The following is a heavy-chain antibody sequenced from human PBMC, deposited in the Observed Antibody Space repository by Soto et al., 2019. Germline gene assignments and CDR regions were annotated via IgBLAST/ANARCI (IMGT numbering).Heavy chain of an antibody. V-gene: IGHV3-23*01. J-gene: IGHJ5*02. Sequence: GSLRLSCAASGFTFSSYAMSWVRQAPGKGLEWVSAISGSGGSTYYADSVKGRFTISRDNSKNTLYLQMNSLRAEDTAVYYCAKVGIYGSGSRGWFDPWGQGTLVTVSS. CDR3: AKVGIYGSGSRGWFDP. CDR2: ISGSGGST. D-gene: IGHD3-10*01. CDR1: GFTFSSYA.